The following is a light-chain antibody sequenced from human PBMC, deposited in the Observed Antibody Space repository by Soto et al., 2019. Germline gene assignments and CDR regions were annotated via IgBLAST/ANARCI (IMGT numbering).Light chain of an antibody. CDR1: QSLSRF. J-gene: IGKJ4*01. Sequence: EIVLTQSPATLSLSPGERATLPCRASQSLSRFLAWYQQKPGQAPRLLIYDASNRATGVPARFSGSGSGTDFTLTISSLEPEDFAVYYCQQRTNWLTFGGGTKVDIK. CDR3: QQRTNWLT. V-gene: IGKV3-11*01. CDR2: DAS.